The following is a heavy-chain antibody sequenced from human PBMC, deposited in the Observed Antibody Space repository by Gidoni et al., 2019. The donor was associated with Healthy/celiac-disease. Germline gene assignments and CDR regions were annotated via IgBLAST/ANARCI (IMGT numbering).Heavy chain of an antibody. CDR2: ISWNSGSI. CDR1: GFTFDDYA. V-gene: IGHV3-9*01. Sequence: EVQLVESGGGLVQPGRSLRLSCAASGFTFDDYAMHWVRQAPGKGLEWVSGISWNSGSIGYADSVKGRFTISRDNAKNSLYLQMNSLRAEDTALYYCAKGEKRYCTNGVCRSDAFDIWGQGTMVTVSS. CDR3: AKGEKRYCTNGVCRSDAFDI. D-gene: IGHD2-8*01. J-gene: IGHJ3*02.